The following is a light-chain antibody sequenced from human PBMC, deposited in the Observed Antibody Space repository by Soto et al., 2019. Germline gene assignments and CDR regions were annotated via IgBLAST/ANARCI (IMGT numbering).Light chain of an antibody. CDR2: GAS. CDR3: QQHGRSPFT. V-gene: IGKV3-20*01. Sequence: EIVMTQSPGTLSLSPGETATVCFRASQSVSSNYVAWFHQKPGQAPRLLIYGASSRATGVPDRFSASGSGTDFTLTISRLEPEDFAVYYCQQHGRSPFTFGPGTKVDIK. J-gene: IGKJ3*01. CDR1: QSVSSNY.